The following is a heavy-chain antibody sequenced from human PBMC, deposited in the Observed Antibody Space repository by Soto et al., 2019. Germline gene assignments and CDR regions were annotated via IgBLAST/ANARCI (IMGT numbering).Heavy chain of an antibody. CDR3: ARGLSGDKVDS. J-gene: IGHJ4*02. CDR2: IYDSGST. CDR1: GGSISSGDYY. V-gene: IGHV4-30-4*01. D-gene: IGHD1-1*01. Sequence: QVQLQESGPGLVKPSQTLSLTCTIAGGSISSGDYYWSWIRQPPGKGLEWIGHIYDSGSTYNNPSLHRRVTISIAPSANQFSLTLRSVTAADTAVYYCARGLSGDKVDSWGQGTLVTVSS.